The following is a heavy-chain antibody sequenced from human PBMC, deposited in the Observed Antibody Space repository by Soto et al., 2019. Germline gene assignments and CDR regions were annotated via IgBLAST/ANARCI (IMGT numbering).Heavy chain of an antibody. J-gene: IGHJ3*02. CDR3: ERDHLWFGEPIGAFDI. CDR1: GGTFSSYA. Sequence: SVKVSCKASGGTFSSYAISWVRQAPGQGLEWMGGIIPIFGTANYAQKFQGRVTITADESTSTAYMELSSLRSEDTAVYYCERDHLWFGEPIGAFDIWGQGTMVTVSS. V-gene: IGHV1-69*13. CDR2: IIPIFGTA. D-gene: IGHD3-10*01.